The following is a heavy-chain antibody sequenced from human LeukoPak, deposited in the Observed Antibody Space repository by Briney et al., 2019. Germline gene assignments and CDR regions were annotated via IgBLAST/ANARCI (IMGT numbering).Heavy chain of an antibody. J-gene: IGHJ4*02. CDR3: ASFGYSGYDSAIVDY. D-gene: IGHD5-12*01. CDR1: GDSIRSSSYY. Sequence: SETLSLTCIVSGDSIRSSSYYWGWLRQPPGKGLEWIGSIYYSGSTYYNPSLKSRVTISVDTSKNQFSLKLSSVTAADTAVYYCASFGYSGYDSAIVDYWGQGTLVTVSS. CDR2: IYYSGST. V-gene: IGHV4-39*07.